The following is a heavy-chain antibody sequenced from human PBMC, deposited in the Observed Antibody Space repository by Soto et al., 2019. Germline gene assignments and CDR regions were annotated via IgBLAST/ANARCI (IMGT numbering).Heavy chain of an antibody. CDR3: AREDYDSTGYYPQGYYFDY. V-gene: IGHV1-69*12. D-gene: IGHD3-22*01. Sequence: VQLVQSGAEVKKPGSSVKVSCKASGGTFSTYAISWVRQAPGQGLEWMGGTIPIFGTANYAQKFQGRVTISADESTSTAYMEISSLRSEDTAVYYCAREDYDSTGYYPQGYYFDYWGQGTLVTVSS. CDR2: TIPIFGTA. CDR1: GGTFSTYA. J-gene: IGHJ4*02.